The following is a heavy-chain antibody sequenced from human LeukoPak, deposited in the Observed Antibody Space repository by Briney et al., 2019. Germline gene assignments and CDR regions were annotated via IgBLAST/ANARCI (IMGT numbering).Heavy chain of an antibody. J-gene: IGHJ4*02. D-gene: IGHD6-13*01. V-gene: IGHV1-8*01. CDR3: ARGIAAAGTGSYFDY. CDR2: MNPNSGNT. Sequence: ASVKVSCKASGYTFTSYEINWVRQATGQGFEWMGWMNPNSGNTGYAQKFQGRVTMTRNTSISTAYMELSSLRSEDTAVYYCARGIAAAGTGSYFDYWGQGTLVTVSS. CDR1: GYTFTSYE.